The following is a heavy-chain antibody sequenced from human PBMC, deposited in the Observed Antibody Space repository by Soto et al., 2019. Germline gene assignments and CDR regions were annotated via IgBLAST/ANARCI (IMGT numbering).Heavy chain of an antibody. CDR1: GGSIRRGGYY. Sequence: PSETLSLTCTVSGGSIRRGGYYWSWIRQHPGKGLEWIGYIYNSGSTYYNPSLKSRVTMSVDTSKNQFSLKLSSVTAADTAVYYCAREGGALNVWGQGTTVTVS. V-gene: IGHV4-31*03. CDR3: AREGGALNV. J-gene: IGHJ6*02. CDR2: IYNSGST.